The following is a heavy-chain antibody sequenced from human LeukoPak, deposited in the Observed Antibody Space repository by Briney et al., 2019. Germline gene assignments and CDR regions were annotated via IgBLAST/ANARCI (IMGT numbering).Heavy chain of an antibody. CDR3: ARVGSGSYYRHFDY. CDR1: GGSISSYY. D-gene: IGHD1-26*01. CDR2: IYYSGST. J-gene: IGHJ4*02. V-gene: IGHV4-59*01. Sequence: SETLSLTCTVSGGSISSYYWSWIRQPPGKGLGWIGYIYYSGSTNYNPSLKSRVTISVDTSKNQFSLTLSSVTAADTAVYYCARVGSGSYYRHFDYWGQGILVTVSS.